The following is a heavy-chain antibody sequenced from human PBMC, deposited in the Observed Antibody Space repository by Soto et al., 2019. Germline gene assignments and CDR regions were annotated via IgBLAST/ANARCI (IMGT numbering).Heavy chain of an antibody. CDR3: ARDVSTLGWFDP. V-gene: IGHV3-21*01. J-gene: IGHJ5*02. CDR2: ISSSSSYI. Sequence: EVQLVESGGGLVKPGGSLRLSCAASGFTFSSYSMNWVRQAPGKGLEWVSSISSSSSYIYYADSVNGRFTISRDNAKNSLYLQMNSLRAEDTAVYYCARDVSTLGWFDPWGQGTLVTVSS. CDR1: GFTFSSYS.